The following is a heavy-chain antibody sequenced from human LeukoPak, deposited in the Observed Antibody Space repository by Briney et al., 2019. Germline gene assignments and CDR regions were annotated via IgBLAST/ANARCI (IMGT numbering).Heavy chain of an antibody. Sequence: GGSLRLSCAASGLIFSNVWMSWVRQAPGKGLEWVGRIKRKNDGWTTDFAAPVKGRVHVSRDDSKNTVYLQMNSLKSEDTAVFYCTTDPFNYYDNDDYFNSWGQGTLVTVSS. V-gene: IGHV3-15*01. CDR1: GLIFSNVW. D-gene: IGHD3-22*01. CDR3: TTDPFNYYDNDDYFNS. J-gene: IGHJ4*02. CDR2: IKRKNDGWTT.